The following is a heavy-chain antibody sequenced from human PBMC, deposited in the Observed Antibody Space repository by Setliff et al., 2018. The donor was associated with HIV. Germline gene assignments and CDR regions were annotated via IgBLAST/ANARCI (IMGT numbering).Heavy chain of an antibody. V-gene: IGHV4-59*02. CDR2: IYYTGIT. D-gene: IGHD2-21*02. CDR3: ARELYGGNLRPFDY. Sequence: PSETLSLTCSISGGSVTSYLWHWFRQPPGKGLEWIGYIYYTGITDNNPSLEGRVTISVDTSKNQVSLRLKSVTTADTAVYYCARELYGGNLRPFDYWGQGALVTVSS. J-gene: IGHJ4*02. CDR1: GGSVTSYL.